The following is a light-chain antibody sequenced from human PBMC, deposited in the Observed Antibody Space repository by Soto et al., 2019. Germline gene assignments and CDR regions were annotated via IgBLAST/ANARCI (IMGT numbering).Light chain of an antibody. Sequence: QSVLTQPPSASGTPGQRVTISCSGSSSNIGSNYVYWYQQLPGSAPKLLIYRNYQRPSWAPDRFSGSNSGNSASLAISGLRSEDEADYYCPAFDDSLRAVVFGGGTKLTVL. CDR2: RNY. CDR1: SSNIGSNY. V-gene: IGLV1-47*01. CDR3: PAFDDSLRAVV. J-gene: IGLJ2*01.